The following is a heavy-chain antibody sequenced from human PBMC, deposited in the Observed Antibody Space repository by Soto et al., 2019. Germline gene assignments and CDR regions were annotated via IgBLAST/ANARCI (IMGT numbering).Heavy chain of an antibody. D-gene: IGHD3-22*01. CDR1: GFTFSSYG. CDR3: AKAWVYDSRGWYLDY. V-gene: IGHV3-30*18. J-gene: IGHJ4*02. Sequence: QVQLVESGGGVVQPGRSLRLSCAASGFTFSSYGMHWVRQAPGKGLEWVAVISNDGSNKYYADSVKGRFTISRDNSKNTPYLQMNSLRAEDTAGYYCAKAWVYDSRGWYLDYWGQGTLVTVSS. CDR2: ISNDGSNK.